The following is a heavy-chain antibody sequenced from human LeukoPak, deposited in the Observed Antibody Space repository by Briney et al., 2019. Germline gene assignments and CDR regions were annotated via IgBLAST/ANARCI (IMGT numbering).Heavy chain of an antibody. Sequence: GGSLRLSCTPSRFSLGNFVMSWVRQAPGKGLEWVATIGKNQYYADSVKGRFTISKDNSKNMMYLQMDSLGVDDTAIYYCAKGSNGDYDNWGQGTLVIVSS. CDR2: IGKNQ. J-gene: IGHJ4*02. CDR1: RFSLGNFV. CDR3: AKGSNGDYDN. V-gene: IGHV3-23*01. D-gene: IGHD4-17*01.